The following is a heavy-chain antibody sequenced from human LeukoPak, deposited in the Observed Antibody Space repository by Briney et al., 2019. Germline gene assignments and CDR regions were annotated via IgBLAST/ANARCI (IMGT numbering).Heavy chain of an antibody. CDR2: IITSAGGT. CDR1: GYTFTSYY. Sequence: GASVKVSCKASGYTFTSYYMHWVRQAPGQGLEWMGLIITSAGGTTYAQNFQGRVTLTRDTSTSTVYMEMSSLRSEDTAVYYCARVEGLTATVTDWGQGTLVTVSS. CDR3: ARVEGLTATVTD. J-gene: IGHJ4*02. V-gene: IGHV1-46*01. D-gene: IGHD5-18*01.